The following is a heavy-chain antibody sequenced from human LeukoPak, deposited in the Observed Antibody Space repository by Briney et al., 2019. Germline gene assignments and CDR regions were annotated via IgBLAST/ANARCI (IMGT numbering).Heavy chain of an antibody. CDR3: AKDPYYYDSSGYYFWYYYYYMDV. V-gene: IGHV3-23*01. Sequence: GGTLRLSCAPSGVTFSSYGMSWVREAPGKGLEWVSDISGSGGSTYYADSVKGRFTISRDNSKHTLYLQMNSLRAEDTAVYYCAKDPYYYDSSGYYFWYYYYYMDVWGKGTTVTISS. CDR2: ISGSGGST. J-gene: IGHJ6*03. D-gene: IGHD3-22*01. CDR1: GVTFSSYG.